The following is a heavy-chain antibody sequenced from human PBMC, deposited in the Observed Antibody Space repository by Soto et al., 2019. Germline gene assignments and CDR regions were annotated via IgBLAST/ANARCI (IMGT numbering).Heavy chain of an antibody. CDR3: ARVKLAGRGSFHD. J-gene: IGHJ4*02. CDR1: GYSITNGYY. D-gene: IGHD3-3*02. Sequence: PSETRSRTCAVSGYSITNGYYWCFIRQPPGKGLEWIGSIYHSGNTYYNPSLKSRVTLSIDTSKNQFSLKLRSVTAADTAMYYCARVKLAGRGSFHDWGQGTLVTVSS. CDR2: IYHSGNT. V-gene: IGHV4-38-2*01.